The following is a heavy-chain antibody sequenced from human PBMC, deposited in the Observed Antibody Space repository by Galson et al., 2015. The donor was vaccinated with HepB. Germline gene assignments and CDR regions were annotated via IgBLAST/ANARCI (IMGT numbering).Heavy chain of an antibody. CDR2: ISSDGRIT. D-gene: IGHD2-15*01. CDR3: TSRDNGGTPFSL. Sequence: SLRLSCAGSGFAFSNYWMHWVRQVPGKGLVWVSSISSDGRITHYVDSVKGRFIISRDNAENTVYLQMNSLRGEDTAVYYCTSRDNGGTPFSLWGLGTLVTVSS. V-gene: IGHV3-74*01. CDR1: GFAFSNYW. J-gene: IGHJ4*02.